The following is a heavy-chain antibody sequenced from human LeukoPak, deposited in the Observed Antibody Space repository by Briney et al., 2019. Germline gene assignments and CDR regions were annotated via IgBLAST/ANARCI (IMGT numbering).Heavy chain of an antibody. D-gene: IGHD3-16*02. CDR3: ARGDYDNVWGSYRLGAFDI. CDR1: GYTFTGYY. J-gene: IGHJ3*02. V-gene: IGHV1-2*02. CDR2: INPNSGGT. Sequence: ASVKVSCKASGYTFTGYYMHWVRQAPGQGLEWMGWINPNSGGTNYAQKFQGRVTMTRDTSISTAYMELSRLRSDDTAVYYCARGDYDNVWGSYRLGAFDIWGQGTMVTVSS.